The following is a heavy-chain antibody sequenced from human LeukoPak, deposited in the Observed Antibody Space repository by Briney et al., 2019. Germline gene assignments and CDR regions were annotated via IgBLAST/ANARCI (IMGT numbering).Heavy chain of an antibody. CDR2: IKQDGSEK. CDR3: ARESVTMVRGVIYYGMDV. Sequence: GGSLRLSCAASGFTFSSYWMSWVRQAPGKGLEWVVNIKQDGSEKYYVDSVKGRFTISRDNAKNSLYLQMNSLRAEDTAVYYCARESVTMVRGVIYYGMDVWGEGTTVTVSS. V-gene: IGHV3-7*03. D-gene: IGHD3-10*01. CDR1: GFTFSSYW. J-gene: IGHJ6*04.